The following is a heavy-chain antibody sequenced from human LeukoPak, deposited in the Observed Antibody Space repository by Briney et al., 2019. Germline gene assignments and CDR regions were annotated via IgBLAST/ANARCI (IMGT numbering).Heavy chain of an antibody. Sequence: GGSLRLSCAASGFTFSSYGVHWVRQAPGEGLEWVAVISYDGSNKYYADSVKGRFTISRDNSKNTLYLQMNILRAEDTAVYYCAKDLWFGDLVYWGQGTLVTVSS. CDR2: ISYDGSNK. V-gene: IGHV3-30*18. CDR1: GFTFSSYG. J-gene: IGHJ4*02. CDR3: AKDLWFGDLVY. D-gene: IGHD3-10*01.